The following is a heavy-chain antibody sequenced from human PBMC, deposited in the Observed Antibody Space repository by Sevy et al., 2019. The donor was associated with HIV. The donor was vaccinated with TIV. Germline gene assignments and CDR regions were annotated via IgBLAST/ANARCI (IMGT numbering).Heavy chain of an antibody. J-gene: IGHJ3*02. CDR2: IYWDDDK. Sequence: SGPTLVNPTQTLTLTCTFSGFSLTTNGVGVGWIRQPPGKALEWLAIIYWDDDKPYSPYLKSRLTISKDTSKNRGFLTMANYDHLDTATYYCARRRVLGYCIRDSCNGRAEDAFDIWGQGTMVT. CDR3: ARRRVLGYCIRDSCNGRAEDAFDI. V-gene: IGHV2-5*02. D-gene: IGHD2-15*01. CDR1: GFSLTTNGVG.